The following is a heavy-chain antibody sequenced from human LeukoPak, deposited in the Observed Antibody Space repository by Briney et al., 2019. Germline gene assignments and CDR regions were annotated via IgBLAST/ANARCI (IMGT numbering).Heavy chain of an antibody. CDR1: GYTFTGYF. V-gene: IGHV1-2*02. D-gene: IGHD3-22*01. J-gene: IGHJ4*02. CDR3: ARDERYDSSGYPFDY. CDR2: INPDSGGT. Sequence: ASVKVSCKASGYTFTGYFIHWVRQAPGQGLEWMGWINPDSGGTNYAQKFQGRVTMTRDTSISTAYMELSRLRSDDTAVYYCARDERYDSSGYPFDYWGQGTLVTVSS.